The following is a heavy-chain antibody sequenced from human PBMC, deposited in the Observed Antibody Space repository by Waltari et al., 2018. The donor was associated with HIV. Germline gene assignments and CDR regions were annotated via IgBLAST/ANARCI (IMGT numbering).Heavy chain of an antibody. D-gene: IGHD3-10*01. V-gene: IGHV1-2*04. CDR1: GYTFTGYY. Sequence: QVQLVQSGAEVKKPGASVKVSCKASGYTFTGYYMHWVRQAHGQGLEWMGWINPNSGGTNYAQKFQGWVTMTRDTSISTAYMELSRLRSDDTAVYYCARARTYGSGSYSNWFDPWGQGTLVTVSS. CDR2: INPNSGGT. J-gene: IGHJ5*02. CDR3: ARARTYGSGSYSNWFDP.